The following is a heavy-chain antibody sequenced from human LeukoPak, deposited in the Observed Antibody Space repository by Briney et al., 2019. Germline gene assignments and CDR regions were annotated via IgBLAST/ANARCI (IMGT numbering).Heavy chain of an antibody. CDR2: INHSGST. D-gene: IGHD1-26*01. V-gene: IGHV4-34*01. CDR1: GGSFSGYY. Sequence: WETLSLTCAVYGGSFSGYYWSWIRQPPGKGLEWIGEINHSGSTNYNPSLKSRVTISVDTSKNQFSLKLSSVTAADTAVYYCARRVYSGRYYRFDYWGQGTLVTVSS. CDR3: ARRVYSGRYYRFDY. J-gene: IGHJ4*02.